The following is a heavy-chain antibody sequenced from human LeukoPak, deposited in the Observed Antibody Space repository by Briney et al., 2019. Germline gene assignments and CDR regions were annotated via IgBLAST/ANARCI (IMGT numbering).Heavy chain of an antibody. CDR1: GGSISSSSYY. CDR2: IYYSGST. J-gene: IGHJ4*02. D-gene: IGHD2-21*01. V-gene: IGHV4-39*02. Sequence: PSETLSLTCTVSGGSISSSSYYWGWIRQPPGKGLEWIGSIYYSGSTYYNPSLKSRVTISVDTSKNQFSLKLSSVTAADTAVYYCAREGLEDSSDPSFDHWGQGTLVTVSS. CDR3: AREGLEDSSDPSFDH.